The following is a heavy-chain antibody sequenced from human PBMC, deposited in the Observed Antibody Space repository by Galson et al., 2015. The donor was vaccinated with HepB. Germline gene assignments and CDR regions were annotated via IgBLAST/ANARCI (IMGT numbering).Heavy chain of an antibody. CDR2: ISGSGGST. CDR1: GFTFSSYA. V-gene: IGHV3-23*01. CDR3: AKDLFVGGYSSGWFDY. Sequence: SLRLSCAASGFTFSSYAMSWVRQAPGKGLEWVSAISGSGGSTYYADSVKGRFTISRDNSKNTLYLQMNSLRAEDTAVYYCAKDLFVGGYSSGWFDYWGQGTLVTVSS. D-gene: IGHD6-19*01. J-gene: IGHJ4*02.